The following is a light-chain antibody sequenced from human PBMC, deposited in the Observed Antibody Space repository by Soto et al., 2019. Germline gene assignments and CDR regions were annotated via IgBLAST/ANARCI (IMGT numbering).Light chain of an antibody. J-gene: IGKJ4*01. V-gene: IGKV1-33*01. CDR3: QQYDNLLT. Sequence: DIQMTQSPSSLSASVGDRVTITCQASQDISNYLYWYQQKPGKAPKLLIYDASNLETWVPSRFSGSGSGTDFTISISSLQPEDIATYYCQQYDNLLTFGGGTKVEIK. CDR2: DAS. CDR1: QDISNY.